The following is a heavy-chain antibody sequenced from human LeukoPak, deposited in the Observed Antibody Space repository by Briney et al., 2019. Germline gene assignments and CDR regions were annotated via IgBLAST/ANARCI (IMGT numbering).Heavy chain of an antibody. V-gene: IGHV3-30*02. D-gene: IGHD6-19*01. CDR2: IRYDGSNK. J-gene: IGHJ4*02. CDR3: AKDLIAVAEGYFDY. CDR1: GFTFSGHG. Sequence: GGSLRLSCAASGFTFSGHGMHWVRQAPGKWLEWVAFIRYDGSNKYYADSVKGRFTISRDNSKNTLYLQMNSLRAEDTAVYYCAKDLIAVAEGYFDYWRQGTLVTVSS.